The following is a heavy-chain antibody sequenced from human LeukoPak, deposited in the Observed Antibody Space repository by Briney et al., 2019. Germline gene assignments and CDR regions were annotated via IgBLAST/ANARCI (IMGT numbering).Heavy chain of an antibody. CDR1: GYTFTSYD. Sequence: ASVKVSCKASGYTFTSYDINWVRQATGQGLEWMGWMNPNSGNTGYAQKFQGRVTITADKSTTTAYMELRSLRSEDTAVYYCARGADWQVLEYYYYYMDVWGKGTTVTVSS. CDR3: ARGADWQVLEYYYYYMDV. V-gene: IGHV1-8*01. CDR2: MNPNSGNT. D-gene: IGHD3-3*01. J-gene: IGHJ6*03.